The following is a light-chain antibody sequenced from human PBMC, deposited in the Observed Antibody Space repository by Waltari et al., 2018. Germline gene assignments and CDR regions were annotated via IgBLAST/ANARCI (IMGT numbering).Light chain of an antibody. J-gene: IGLJ3*02. CDR3: CSYAGSRWV. CDR2: DVR. V-gene: IGLV2-11*01. Sequence: QSALTQPRPVSGSPGQSVTISCTGTSSDVGGYKYVSWYQQHPGKAPKLMIFDVRKRPFGVPDRFSGSKSGSTASLTISGLQAEDEADYYCCSYAGSRWVFGGGTKLTVL. CDR1: SSDVGGYKY.